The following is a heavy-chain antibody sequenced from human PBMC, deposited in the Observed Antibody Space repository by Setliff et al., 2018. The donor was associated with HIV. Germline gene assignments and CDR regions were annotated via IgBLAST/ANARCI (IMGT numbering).Heavy chain of an antibody. CDR1: GGSISSSSYY. Sequence: PETLSLTCTVSGGSISSSSYYWGWIRQPPGKGLEWIGSIYYSGTTYYNPSLKSRVTISVDTSKNQFSLKLSSVTAADTAVYYCARVTSAHPTYSYYYMDVWGKGTTVTVSS. J-gene: IGHJ6*03. D-gene: IGHD6-25*01. CDR2: IYYSGTT. V-gene: IGHV4-39*07. CDR3: ARVTSAHPTYSYYYMDV.